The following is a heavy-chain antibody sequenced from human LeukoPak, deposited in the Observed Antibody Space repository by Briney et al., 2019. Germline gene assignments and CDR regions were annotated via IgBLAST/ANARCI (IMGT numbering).Heavy chain of an antibody. D-gene: IGHD2-2*01. Sequence: GGSLRLSCTASEFTFSNYAMSWVRQAPGKGLEWVSTISGSGGSSYHADSVKGPFTISRDNSKNTLYLQMNSLRAEDTAIYYCAKTYQRPYYFDYWGQGTLVTVSS. CDR2: ISGSGGSS. V-gene: IGHV3-23*01. J-gene: IGHJ4*02. CDR1: EFTFSNYA. CDR3: AKTYQRPYYFDY.